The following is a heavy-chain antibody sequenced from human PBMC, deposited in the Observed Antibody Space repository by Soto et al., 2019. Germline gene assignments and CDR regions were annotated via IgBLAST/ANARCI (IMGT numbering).Heavy chain of an antibody. CDR3: AREAEGYYYYGMDV. CDR1: GFTFSSYA. D-gene: IGHD6-25*01. CDR2: ISYDGSNK. V-gene: IGHV3-30-3*01. J-gene: IGHJ6*02. Sequence: GSLRLSCAASGFTFSSYAMHWVRQAPGKGLEWVAVISYDGSNKYYADSVKGRFTISRDNSKNTLYLQMNSLRAEDTAVYYCAREAEGYYYYGMDVWGQGTTVTVSS.